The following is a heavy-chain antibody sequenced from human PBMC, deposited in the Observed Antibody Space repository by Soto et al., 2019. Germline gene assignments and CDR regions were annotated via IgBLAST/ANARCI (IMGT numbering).Heavy chain of an antibody. CDR2: IYWDDDK. CDR1: GFSLSTSGVG. V-gene: IGHV2-5*02. CDR3: AHRRPAAGTRRGFDY. D-gene: IGHD6-13*01. Sequence: SGPTLVKPTQTLTLTCTFSGFSLSTSGVGVGWIRQPPGKALEWLALIYWDDDKRYSPSLKTRLTITKDTSKNQMVLKMTNMDTVDTATYYCAHRRPAAGTRRGFDYWGQGTLVTVSS. J-gene: IGHJ4*02.